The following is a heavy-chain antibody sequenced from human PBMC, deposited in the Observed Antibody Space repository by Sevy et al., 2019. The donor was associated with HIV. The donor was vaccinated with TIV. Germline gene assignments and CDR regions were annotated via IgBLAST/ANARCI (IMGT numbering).Heavy chain of an antibody. CDR2: INSSSSYI. Sequence: GGSLRLSCAASRFTFSSYSMNWVRQAPGKGLEWVSSINSSSSYIYYSDSVKGRFTISRDNAKNSLFLQMNSLRAEDTAVDYCARDRREQLVEYEDYYGMDVWGHGTTVTVSS. CDR3: ARDRREQLVEYEDYYGMDV. V-gene: IGHV3-21*01. J-gene: IGHJ6*02. D-gene: IGHD6-6*01. CDR1: RFTFSSYS.